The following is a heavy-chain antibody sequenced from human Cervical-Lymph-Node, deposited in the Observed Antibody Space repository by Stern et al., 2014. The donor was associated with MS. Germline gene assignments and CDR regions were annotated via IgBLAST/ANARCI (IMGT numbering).Heavy chain of an antibody. CDR1: GGSISSYY. Sequence: QLQLQESGPGLVKPSETLSLTCTVSGGSISSYYWSWIRQPPGKGLEWIGYIYYSGSTNYNPSLKSRVTISVDTSKNQFSLKLSSVTAADTAVYYCARARSGLDYWGQGTLVTVSS. CDR2: IYYSGST. J-gene: IGHJ4*02. CDR3: ARARSGLDY. V-gene: IGHV4-59*01. D-gene: IGHD6-19*01.